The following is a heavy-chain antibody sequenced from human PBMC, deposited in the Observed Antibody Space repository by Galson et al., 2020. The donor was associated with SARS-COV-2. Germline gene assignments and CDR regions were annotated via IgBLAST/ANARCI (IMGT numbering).Heavy chain of an antibody. CDR3: TTDLVWDYVWGSYRYLDY. CDR1: GFTFSNAW. J-gene: IGHJ4*02. Sequence: GESLKISCAASGFTFSNAWMSWVRPAPGKGLEWVGRIKSKTDGGTTDYAAPVKGRFTISRDDSKNTLYLQMNSLKTEDTAVYYCTTDLVWDYVWGSYRYLDYWGQGTLVTVSS. CDR2: IKSKTDGGTT. V-gene: IGHV3-15*01. D-gene: IGHD3-16*02.